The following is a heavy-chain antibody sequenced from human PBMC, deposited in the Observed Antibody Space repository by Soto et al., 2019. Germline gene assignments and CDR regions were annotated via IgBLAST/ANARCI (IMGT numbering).Heavy chain of an antibody. D-gene: IGHD6-13*01. Sequence: QVQLVESGGGLVKPGGSLRLSCAASGFTFRDSYMTWIRQAPGKGLEWLSYISSSGSTIYYADSVKGRFTISRDNAKNSLYLQMNSLRAEDTAVYYCARDLSRQQLVLWGQGTLVTVSS. CDR3: ARDLSRQQLVL. V-gene: IGHV3-11*04. J-gene: IGHJ4*02. CDR1: GFTFRDSY. CDR2: ISSSGSTI.